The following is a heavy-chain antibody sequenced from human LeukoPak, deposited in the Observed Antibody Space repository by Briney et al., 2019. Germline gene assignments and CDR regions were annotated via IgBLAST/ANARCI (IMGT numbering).Heavy chain of an antibody. V-gene: IGHV4-39*07. CDR1: GGSISSSSYY. J-gene: IGHJ4*02. Sequence: SEALSLTCIVPGGSISSSSYYWAWIRQSPGKGLEWIGTFSSGGSAYYNPSLTSRVSISKDTSDNQFSLRLYSVTAADTAVYYCARKQTGTMYDVWGQGTQVTVSS. CDR3: ARKQTGTMYDV. CDR2: FSSGGSA. D-gene: IGHD1-7*01.